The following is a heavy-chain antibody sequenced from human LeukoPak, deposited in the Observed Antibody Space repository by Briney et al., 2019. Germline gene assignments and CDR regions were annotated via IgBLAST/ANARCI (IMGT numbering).Heavy chain of an antibody. CDR1: GFTFSSYA. D-gene: IGHD2-2*01. CDR3: ARQRRASCYSAPDS. V-gene: IGHV3-23*01. CDR2: ISGSGDNT. J-gene: IGHJ4*02. Sequence: PGGSLRLSCAASGFTFSSYAMSWVRQAPGKGLEWVSGISGSGDNTYYADSVKGRFTISRDNSKNTLYLQMNSLRADDTAMYYCARQRRASCYSAPDSWGQGALVTVSS.